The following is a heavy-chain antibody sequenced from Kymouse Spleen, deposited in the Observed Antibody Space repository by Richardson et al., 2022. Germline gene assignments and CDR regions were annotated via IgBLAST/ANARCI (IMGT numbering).Heavy chain of an antibody. CDR1: GGSISSSSYY. Sequence: QLQLQESGPGLVKPSETLSLTCTVSGGSISSSSYYWGWIRQPPGKGLEWIGSIYYSGSTYYNPSLKSRVTISVDTSKNQFSLKLSSVTAADTAVYYCARQFCSSTSCYASNFDYWGQGTLVTVSS. V-gene: IGHV4-39*01. J-gene: IGHJ4*02. CDR3: ARQFCSSTSCYASNFDY. CDR2: IYYSGST. D-gene: IGHD2-2*02.